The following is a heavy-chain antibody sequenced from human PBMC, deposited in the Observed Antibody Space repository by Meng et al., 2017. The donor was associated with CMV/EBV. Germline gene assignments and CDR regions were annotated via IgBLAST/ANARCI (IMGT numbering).Heavy chain of an antibody. CDR3: AKGGIQLWAQFDY. J-gene: IGHJ4*02. Sequence: GESLKISCAASGFTFSSYAMSWVRQAPGKGLEWVSAISGSGGSTYYADSVKGRFTISRDNSKNTLYLQMNSLRAEDTAVYYCAKGGIQLWAQFDYWGQGTLVTDSS. V-gene: IGHV3-23*01. CDR1: GFTFSSYA. D-gene: IGHD5-18*01. CDR2: ISGSGGST.